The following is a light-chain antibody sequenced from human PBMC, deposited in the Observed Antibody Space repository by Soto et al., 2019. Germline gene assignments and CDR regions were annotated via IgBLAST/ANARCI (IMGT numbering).Light chain of an antibody. V-gene: IGLV2-14*01. CDR2: EVS. CDR3: SSYTSSSTLYV. CDR1: SSDVGGYNY. J-gene: IGLJ1*01. Sequence: QLVLTQPASVSGSPGQSITISCTGTSSDVGGYNYVSWYQQHPGKAPKLMIYEVSNRPSGVSNRFSGSKSGNTASLTISGLQAEEEADYYCSSYTSSSTLYVFGTGTKLTVL.